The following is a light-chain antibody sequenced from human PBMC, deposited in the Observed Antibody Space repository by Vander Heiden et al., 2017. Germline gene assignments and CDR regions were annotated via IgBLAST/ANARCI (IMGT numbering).Light chain of an antibody. CDR3: NSRDSSGNPWV. CDR2: GKN. CDR1: SLRSYY. Sequence: SSELTQDPAVSVALGQTVRITCKGDSLRSYYASWYQQKPGQSPVLVIYGKNNRPSGIPDRFSGSSSGNTASLTITGAQAEDEADYYCNSRDSSGNPWVFGGGTKLTVL. J-gene: IGLJ3*02. V-gene: IGLV3-19*01.